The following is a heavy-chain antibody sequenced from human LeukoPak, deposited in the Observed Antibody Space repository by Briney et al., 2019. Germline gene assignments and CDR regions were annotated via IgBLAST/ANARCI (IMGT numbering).Heavy chain of an antibody. J-gene: IGHJ4*02. Sequence: ASVKVSFKASGYTFTIYGISWVRQAPGQGLGWMGWISAYNGNTNYAQKLQSRGTMTTDTSTSTAYMELRSLRSDDTAVYYCARDAFGSSGPTYEYWGQGTLVTVSS. CDR2: ISAYNGNT. CDR1: GYTFTIYG. CDR3: ARDAFGSSGPTYEY. V-gene: IGHV1-18*01. D-gene: IGHD3-22*01.